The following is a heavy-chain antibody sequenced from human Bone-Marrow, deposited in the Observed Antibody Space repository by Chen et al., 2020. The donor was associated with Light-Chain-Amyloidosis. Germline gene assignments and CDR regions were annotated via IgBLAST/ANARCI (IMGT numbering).Heavy chain of an antibody. Sequence: QVTLRESGPALVRPTQTLTLTCSFSGFPLKTRETCVSWIRQPPGKALEWLALIDWDEDKYYSASLETRLTISKDASKDEVVLTMTNVDPLDTATYYCARIAASAPFDYWGPGTLVTVSS. CDR2: IDWDEDK. J-gene: IGHJ4*02. V-gene: IGHV2-70*13. CDR1: GFPLKTRETC. D-gene: IGHD6-13*01. CDR3: ARIAASAPFDY.